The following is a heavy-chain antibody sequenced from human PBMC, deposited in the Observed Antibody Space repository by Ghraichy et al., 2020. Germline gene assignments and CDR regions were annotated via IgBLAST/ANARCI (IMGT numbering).Heavy chain of an antibody. CDR1: GYTFTSYG. D-gene: IGHD3-16*01. V-gene: IGHV1-18*01. Sequence: ASVKVSCKASGYTFTSYGIHWVRQAPGQGLEWMGWTSGNNGNTNYAQKLQDRVTMTTDTSTTTAYMELRSLTSDDTAVYYCAKDGGGGGLSDNWGQGTLVIVSS. CDR2: TSGNNGNT. CDR3: AKDGGGGGLSDN. J-gene: IGHJ4*02.